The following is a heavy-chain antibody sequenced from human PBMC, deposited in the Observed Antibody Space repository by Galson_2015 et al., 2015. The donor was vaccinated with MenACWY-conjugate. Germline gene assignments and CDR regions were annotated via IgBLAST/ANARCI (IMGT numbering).Heavy chain of an antibody. Sequence: SLRLSCAASGFTFTGYEFNWVRQAPGKGLEWLSYISKSGSPIYYADSVKGRFTISRDNMKKLLFLEMNSLRAGDTGVYYCARVGTWIHQYFYYMDVWGKGTTVTVSS. CDR2: ISKSGSPI. V-gene: IGHV3-48*03. CDR1: GFTFTGYE. J-gene: IGHJ6*03. D-gene: IGHD1/OR15-1a*01. CDR3: ARVGTWIHQYFYYMDV.